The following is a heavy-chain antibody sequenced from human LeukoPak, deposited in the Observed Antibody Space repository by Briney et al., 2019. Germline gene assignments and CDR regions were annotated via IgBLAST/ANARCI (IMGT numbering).Heavy chain of an antibody. CDR2: IYTSGST. J-gene: IGHJ5*02. CDR1: GGSFSSYY. V-gene: IGHV4-4*07. Sequence: SETLSLTCAVYGGSFSSYYWSWIRQPAGKGLEWIGRIYTSGSTNYNPSLKSRVTMPVDTSKNQFSLKLSSVTAADTAVYYCARDLQSDSDFWSGYYFDPWGQGTLVTVSS. CDR3: ARDLQSDSDFWSGYYFDP. D-gene: IGHD3-3*01.